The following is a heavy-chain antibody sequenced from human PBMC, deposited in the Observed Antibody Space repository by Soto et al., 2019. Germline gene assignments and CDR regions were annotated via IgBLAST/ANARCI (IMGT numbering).Heavy chain of an antibody. CDR3: SRDLVRYSSSWGVYYYYYGMDF. CDR1: GGSISSYY. D-gene: IGHD6-13*01. J-gene: IGHJ6*02. Sequence: PSETLSLTCTVSGGSISSYYWSWIRQPPGKGLEWIGYIYYSGSTNYNPSLKSRVTISVDTSKNQFSLKLSSVTAADTAVYYCSRDLVRYSSSWGVYYYYYGMDFWGQGTTVTVSS. V-gene: IGHV4-59*01. CDR2: IYYSGST.